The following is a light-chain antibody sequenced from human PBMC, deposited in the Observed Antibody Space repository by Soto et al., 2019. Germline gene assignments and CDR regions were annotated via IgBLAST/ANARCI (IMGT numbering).Light chain of an antibody. CDR1: SSDVGAYNY. CDR2: DVS. Sequence: QSALTQPASASGSPGQSITISCTGTSSDVGAYNYVSWYQQHPGKAPKLMIYDVSNRPSGVSNRFSGSKSGNTASLTISGLQAEDEADYYCSSYSTSSTRVFGTGTKLTVL. J-gene: IGLJ1*01. V-gene: IGLV2-14*01. CDR3: SSYSTSSTRV.